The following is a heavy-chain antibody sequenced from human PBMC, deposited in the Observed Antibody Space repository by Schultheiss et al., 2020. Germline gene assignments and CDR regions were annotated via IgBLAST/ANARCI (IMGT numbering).Heavy chain of an antibody. CDR3: AREGANNWNDLFRYYYYGMDV. CDR2: IWYDGSNK. CDR1: GFTFSSYA. Sequence: GGSLRLSCAASGFTFSSYAMHWVRQAPGKGLEWVAVIWYDGSNKYYADSVKGRFTISRDNSKNTLYLQMNSLRAEDTAMYYCAREGANNWNDLFRYYYYGMDVWGQGTTVTVSS. J-gene: IGHJ6*02. V-gene: IGHV3-30*04. D-gene: IGHD1-20*01.